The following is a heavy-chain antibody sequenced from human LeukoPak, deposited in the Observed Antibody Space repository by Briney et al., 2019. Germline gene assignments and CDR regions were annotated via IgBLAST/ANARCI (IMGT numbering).Heavy chain of an antibody. CDR1: GGSISSGGYY. Sequence: PSETLSLTCTVSGGSISSGGYYWSWIRQPPGKGLEWIGYIYYSGSTNYNPSLKSRVTISVDTSKNQFSLKLSSVTAADTAVYYCARDRQRGLAAAGTRKNWFDPWGQGTLVTVSS. D-gene: IGHD6-13*01. J-gene: IGHJ5*02. CDR2: IYYSGST. V-gene: IGHV4-61*08. CDR3: ARDRQRGLAAAGTRKNWFDP.